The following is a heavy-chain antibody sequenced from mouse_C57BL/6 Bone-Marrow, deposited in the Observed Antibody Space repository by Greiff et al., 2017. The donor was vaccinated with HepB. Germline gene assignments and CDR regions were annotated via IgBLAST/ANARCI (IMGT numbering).Heavy chain of an antibody. CDR1: GFTFTDYY. J-gene: IGHJ4*01. V-gene: IGHV7-3*01. D-gene: IGHD2-10*02. Sequence: EVKLVESGGGLVQPGGSLSLSCAASGFTFTDYYMSWVRQPPGKALEWLGFIRNKANGYTTEYSASVKGRFTISRDNSQSILYLQMNALRAEDSATYYCARSYGNCGAMDYGGQGTSVTVSS. CDR3: ARSYGNCGAMDY. CDR2: IRNKANGYTT.